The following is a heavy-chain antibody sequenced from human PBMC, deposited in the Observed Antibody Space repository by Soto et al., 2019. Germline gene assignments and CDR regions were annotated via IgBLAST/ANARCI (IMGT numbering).Heavy chain of an antibody. CDR3: ARDLISYGDYDRLGWFDP. J-gene: IGHJ5*02. V-gene: IGHV3-30*03. D-gene: IGHD4-17*01. CDR2: ISYDGSNK. CDR1: GFTFSSYG. Sequence: GGSLRLSCAASGFTFSSYGMHWVRQTPGKGLEWVAVISYDGSNKYYADSVKGRFTISRDNAKNSLYLQMNSLRAEDTAVYYCARDLISYGDYDRLGWFDPWGQGTLVTVSS.